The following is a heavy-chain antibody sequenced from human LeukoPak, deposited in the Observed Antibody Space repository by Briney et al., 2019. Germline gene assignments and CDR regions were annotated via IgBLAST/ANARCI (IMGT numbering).Heavy chain of an antibody. V-gene: IGHV4-61*01. CDR3: AREGGRQWLVSGALDS. CDR1: GGSISSTSNY. D-gene: IGHD6-19*01. CDR2: IYHGSA. J-gene: IGHJ5*01. Sequence: PSETLSLTCSVSGGSISSTSNYWGWIRQPPGKGLEWIGYIYHGSATYNPSLESRVTLSMDTSKNQYSLKITSVTAADTAVYYCAREGGRQWLVSGALDSWGQGTLVTVSS.